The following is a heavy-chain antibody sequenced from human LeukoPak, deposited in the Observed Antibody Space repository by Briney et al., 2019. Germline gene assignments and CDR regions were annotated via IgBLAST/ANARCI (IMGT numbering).Heavy chain of an antibody. J-gene: IGHJ5*02. V-gene: IGHV4-38-2*02. Sequence: SETLSLTCTVSGYSISSGYYWGWIRQPPGKGLEWIGSIYHSGSTYYSPSLKSRVTISVDTSKNQFSLKLYSVTAADTAVYYCARILSGWPNWFDPWGQGTLVTVSS. CDR3: ARILSGWPNWFDP. CDR2: IYHSGST. D-gene: IGHD6-19*01. CDR1: GYSISSGYY.